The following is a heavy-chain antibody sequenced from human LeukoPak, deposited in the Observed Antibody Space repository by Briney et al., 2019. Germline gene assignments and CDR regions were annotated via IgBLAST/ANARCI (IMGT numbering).Heavy chain of an antibody. CDR3: ARGILSVGAYYFDY. D-gene: IGHD3-10*01. V-gene: IGHV3-21*01. J-gene: IGHJ4*02. CDR2: ISSSSSYI. Sequence: NPGGSLRLSCAASGFTFSSYSMNWVRQAPGKGLEWVSSISSSSSYIYYADSVKGRFTIPRDNAKNSLYLQMNSLRAEDTAVYYCARGILSVGAYYFDYWGQGTLVTVSS. CDR1: GFTFSSYS.